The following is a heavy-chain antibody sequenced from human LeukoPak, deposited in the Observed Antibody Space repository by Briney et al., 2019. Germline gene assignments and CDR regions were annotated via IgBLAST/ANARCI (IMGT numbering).Heavy chain of an antibody. CDR3: ARLHIAAIFDY. D-gene: IGHD6-13*01. CDR2: IYYSGST. Sequence: SETLSLTCTVSGGSISSSSYYWGWIRQPPGKGLEWIGSIYYSGSTYYNPSLKSRVTISVDTSKNQFSLKLSSETAADTAVYYCARLHIAAIFDYWGQGTLVTVSS. V-gene: IGHV4-39*01. CDR1: GGSISSSSYY. J-gene: IGHJ4*02.